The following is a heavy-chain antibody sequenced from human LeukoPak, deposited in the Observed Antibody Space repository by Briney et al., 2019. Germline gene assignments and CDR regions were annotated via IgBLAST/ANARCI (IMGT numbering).Heavy chain of an antibody. D-gene: IGHD3-10*01. CDR3: VKSHAPFDPTIDY. CDR1: GYTLTELS. V-gene: IGHV1-24*01. Sequence: ASVKVSCKVSGYTLTELSMHWVRQAPGKGLEWMGGFDPEDGETIYAQKFQGRVTMTEDTSTDTAYMELSSLRAEDAAVYYCVKSHAPFDPTIDYWGQGTLVTVSS. J-gene: IGHJ4*02. CDR2: FDPEDGET.